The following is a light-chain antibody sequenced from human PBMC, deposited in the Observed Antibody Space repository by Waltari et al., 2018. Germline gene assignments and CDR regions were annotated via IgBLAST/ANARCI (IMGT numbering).Light chain of an antibody. CDR2: GAS. V-gene: IGKV3-20*01. CDR1: QIVSSTY. CDR3: QQYGDSPIT. J-gene: IGKJ5*01. Sequence: EIVLTQFPGTLSLSPGDRATLSCRASQIVSSTYLAWYQQKPGQAPRLLIFGASRRATGIPDRFSGSGSGTDFTLTISRLEPEDFAVYYCQQYGDSPITFGQGTRLEIK.